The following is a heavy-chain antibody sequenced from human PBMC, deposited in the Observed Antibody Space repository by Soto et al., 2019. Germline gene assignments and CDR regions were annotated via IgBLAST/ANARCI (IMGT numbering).Heavy chain of an antibody. D-gene: IGHD2-15*01. V-gene: IGHV4-31*03. CDR3: ARGEVVASNWFDP. CDR2: IYYSGSP. Sequence: QVQMQESGPGLVKPSQTLYLTCSVSGGSIIDSGSFYWNWIRQHPGKGLEWIGYIYYSGSPYYNRSLKSRATISLDTSKNQFSLKLTSVTAADTAIYYCARGEVVASNWFDPWGQGTLVTVSS. CDR1: GGSIIDSGSFY. J-gene: IGHJ5*02.